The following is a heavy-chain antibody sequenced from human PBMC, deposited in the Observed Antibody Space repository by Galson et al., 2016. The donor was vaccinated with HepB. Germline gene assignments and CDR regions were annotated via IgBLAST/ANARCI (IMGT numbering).Heavy chain of an antibody. V-gene: IGHV6-1*01. CDR2: TYYRSKWYN. Sequence: CAISGDSVSGNSVTWNWIRQSPSRGLEWLGRTYYRSKWYNDYAVSVKSRITINSDTSKNQFSLRLNSVTPEDTAVYYCGRQYRNACDIWGQGTMVTVSS. CDR1: GDSVSGNSVT. CDR3: GRQYRNACDI. D-gene: IGHD2-2*02. J-gene: IGHJ3*02.